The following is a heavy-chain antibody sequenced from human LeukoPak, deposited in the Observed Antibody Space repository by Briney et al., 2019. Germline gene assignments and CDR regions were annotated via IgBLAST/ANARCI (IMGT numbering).Heavy chain of an antibody. CDR3: ARSSYYNWFDP. D-gene: IGHD3-10*01. Sequence: GGSLRLSCAASGFTFSNTWMSWVRQAPGKGLEWVSGINWDGSSTGYADSVRGRFTISRDNAKNSLYLHMSSLGVEDTAFYYCARSSYYNWFDPWGQGTLVTVSS. J-gene: IGHJ5*02. CDR2: INWDGSST. V-gene: IGHV3-20*04. CDR1: GFTFSNTW.